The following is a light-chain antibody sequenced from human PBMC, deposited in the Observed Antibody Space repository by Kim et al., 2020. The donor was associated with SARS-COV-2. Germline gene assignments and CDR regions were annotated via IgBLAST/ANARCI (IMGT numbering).Light chain of an antibody. Sequence: EIVLTQSPATLSLSPGERATLSCRASQSISNFLAWYQQKRGQAPRLLIYDASNRATGIPARFSGSGSGTDFSLTISSLEPEDFAVYYCPQRSNWPPYSFGQGTKLEL. CDR3: PQRSNWPPYS. CDR1: QSISNF. V-gene: IGKV3-11*01. J-gene: IGKJ2*03. CDR2: DAS.